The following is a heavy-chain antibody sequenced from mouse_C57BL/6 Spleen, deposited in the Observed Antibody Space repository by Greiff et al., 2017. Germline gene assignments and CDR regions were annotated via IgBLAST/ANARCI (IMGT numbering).Heavy chain of an antibody. Sequence: VKLMESGPELVRPGVSVKISCKGSGYTFTDYAMHWVKQSHAKSLEWIGVISTYYGDASYNQKFKDKATMTVDKSSSTAYMELARLTSEDSAVYYCARDRGSRYYFDYWGQSTTLTVSS. D-gene: IGHD1-1*02. CDR1: GYTFTDYA. CDR2: ISTYYGDA. CDR3: ARDRGSRYYFDY. V-gene: IGHV1-67*01. J-gene: IGHJ2*01.